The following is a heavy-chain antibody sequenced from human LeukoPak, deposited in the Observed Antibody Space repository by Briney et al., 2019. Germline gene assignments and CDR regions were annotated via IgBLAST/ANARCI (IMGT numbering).Heavy chain of an antibody. J-gene: IGHJ5*02. CDR3: ARGPGLGDWFDP. Sequence: SVKVSCKASGYTFTSYGISRVRQAPGQGLEWMGRIIPILGIANYAQKFQGRVTITADKSTSTAYMELSSLRSEDTAVYYCARGPGLGDWFDPWGQGTLVTVSS. V-gene: IGHV1-69*04. D-gene: IGHD3-10*01. CDR2: IIPILGIA. CDR1: GYTFTSYG.